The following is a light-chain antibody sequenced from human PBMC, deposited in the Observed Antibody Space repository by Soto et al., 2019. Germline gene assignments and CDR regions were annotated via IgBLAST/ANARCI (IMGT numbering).Light chain of an antibody. Sequence: QSVLTQPRSVSGSPGQSVTLSCTGTSSDVGGYHYVSWYQHHPGKAPKIIIFDVNQRPSGVPDRFSGSKSGNTASLTISGLQTEDEADYYCSSYAGSYTLVFGGGTKLTVL. CDR3: SSYAGSYTLV. J-gene: IGLJ2*01. CDR2: DVN. CDR1: SSDVGGYHY. V-gene: IGLV2-11*01.